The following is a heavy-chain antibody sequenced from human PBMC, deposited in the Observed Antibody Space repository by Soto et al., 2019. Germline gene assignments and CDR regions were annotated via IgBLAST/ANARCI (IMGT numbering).Heavy chain of an antibody. CDR1: GDSFNDYY. D-gene: IGHD5-12*01. CDR2: INPNGGVT. J-gene: IGHJ6*03. Sequence: QVQLVQSGAEVRKPGASVTVSCRSSGDSFNDYYIHWVRQAPGQGFEWMGWINPNGGVTKYAQKFHGWASMTRDTSIRTVYMQLSRLRADDTAVYSCARESGGATATLDYYYFYMDVWGTGTTVTGSS. V-gene: IGHV1-2*04. CDR3: ARESGGATATLDYYYFYMDV.